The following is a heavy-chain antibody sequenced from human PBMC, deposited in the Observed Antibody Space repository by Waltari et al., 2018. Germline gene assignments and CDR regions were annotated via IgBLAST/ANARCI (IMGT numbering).Heavy chain of an antibody. J-gene: IGHJ5*02. CDR3: ARATRLMNTLGRVIAFDP. V-gene: IGHV4-39*01. Sequence: QMQLQESGPGLVKPSETLSLTCSVSGDSITSPTYYWAWIRQPPGKGLEWIGNIYYSGGTNYNPSRKRRVAISVDTPKNQFSLKLSSVTATDTAIYYCARATRLMNTLGRVIAFDPWGQGTLVTVSS. CDR2: IYYSGGT. CDR1: GDSITSPTYY. D-gene: IGHD3-16*02.